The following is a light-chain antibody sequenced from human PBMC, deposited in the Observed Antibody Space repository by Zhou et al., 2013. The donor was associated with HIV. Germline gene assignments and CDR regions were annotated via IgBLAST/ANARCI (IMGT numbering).Light chain of an antibody. CDR1: QSLLYSDGNIY. CDR3: MQGTHWPT. V-gene: IGKV2-30*01. J-gene: IGKJ5*01. Sequence: DVVLTQSPLSLPVTLGQPASIFCRSSQSLLYSDGNIYLNWFQQRPGQSPRRLIYKVSNRDSGVPDRFSGSGSGTDFTLKIGRVEAEDVGVYYCMQGTHWPTFGQGTRLEIK. CDR2: KVS.